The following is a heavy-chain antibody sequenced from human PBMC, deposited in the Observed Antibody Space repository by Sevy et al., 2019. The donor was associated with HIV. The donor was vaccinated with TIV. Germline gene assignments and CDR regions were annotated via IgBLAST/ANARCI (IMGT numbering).Heavy chain of an antibody. CDR1: GGSISGNF. D-gene: IGHD1-26*01. V-gene: IGHV4-59*01. CDR2: IYYSGST. Sequence: SETLSLTCSVSGGSISGNFWTWIRQPPGKGLEWIGYIYYSGSTNSNPSLKSRASISLDTSKNQFSLRLNSVTAADTAVYYWASGSGSYYDAFHIWGQGTMVTVSS. CDR3: ASGSGSYYDAFHI. J-gene: IGHJ3*02.